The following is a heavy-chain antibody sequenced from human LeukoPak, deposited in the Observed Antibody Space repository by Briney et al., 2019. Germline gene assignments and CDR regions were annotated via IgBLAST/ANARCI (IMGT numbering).Heavy chain of an antibody. CDR3: ASVMYYYDSSGYYYWFDP. CDR2: ISAYNGNT. Sequence: GASVKVSCKASGYTFTSYGISWVRQAPGQGLEWMGWISAYNGNTNYAQKLQGRVTMTTDTSTSTAYMELRSLRSDDTAVYYCASVMYYYDSSGYYYWFDPWGQGTLVTVSS. D-gene: IGHD3-22*01. J-gene: IGHJ5*02. V-gene: IGHV1-18*01. CDR1: GYTFTSYG.